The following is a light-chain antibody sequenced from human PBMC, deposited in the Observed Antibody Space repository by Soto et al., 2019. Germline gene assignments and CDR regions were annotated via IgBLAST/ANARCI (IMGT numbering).Light chain of an antibody. V-gene: IGLV1-44*01. CDR3: ATWDDSLNGPV. J-gene: IGLJ2*01. CDR2: STS. Sequence: QPVLTQPPSASGTPGQRVTISCSGTISNIGGNTVDWYQQFPGTAPKLLIYSTSHRPSGVPDRFSGSKSDTSASLAISGLQSEDEADYYYATWDDSLNGPVFGGGTKLTVL. CDR1: ISNIGGNT.